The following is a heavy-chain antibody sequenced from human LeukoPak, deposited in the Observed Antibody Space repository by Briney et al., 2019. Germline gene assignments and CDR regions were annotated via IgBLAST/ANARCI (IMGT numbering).Heavy chain of an antibody. J-gene: IGHJ3*02. CDR2: IYYSGST. D-gene: IGHD6-13*01. CDR1: GGSISSYY. V-gene: IGHV4-59*01. CDR3: ARARPIAAAGNDAFDI. Sequence: PSETLSLTCTVSGGSISSYYWSWIRQPPGKGLEWIGYIYYSGSTNYNPSLKSRVTISVDTSKNQFSLKLSSVTAADTAVYYCARARPIAAAGNDAFDIWGQGTMVTVSS.